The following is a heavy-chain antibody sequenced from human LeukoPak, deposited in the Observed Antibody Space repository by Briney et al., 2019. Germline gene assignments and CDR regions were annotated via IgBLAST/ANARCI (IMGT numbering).Heavy chain of an antibody. CDR2: IIPIFGTA. J-gene: IGHJ6*03. V-gene: IGHV1-69*01. CDR3: AREGRRIVGATDDYYYMDV. CDR1: GGTFSSYA. Sequence: SVKVSCKASGGTFSSYAISWVRQAPGQGLEWMGGIIPIFGTANYAQKFQGRVTITADESTSTAYMELSSLRSEDTAVYYCAREGRRIVGATDDYYYMDVWGKGTTVTVSS. D-gene: IGHD1-26*01.